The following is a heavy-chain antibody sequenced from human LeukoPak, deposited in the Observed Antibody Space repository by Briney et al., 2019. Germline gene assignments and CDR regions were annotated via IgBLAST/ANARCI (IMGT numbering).Heavy chain of an antibody. V-gene: IGHV4-4*07. CDR2: IYTSGST. D-gene: IGHD6-13*01. CDR1: GGSISSYY. J-gene: IGHJ5*02. CDR3: ARDRGIAAAGTGGGWFDP. Sequence: SETLSLTCTVSGGSISSYYWSWIRQPAGKGLEWIGRIYTSGSTNYNPSPKSRVTMSVDTSKNQFSLKLSSVTAADTAVYYCARDRGIAAAGTGGGWFDPWGQGTLVTVSS.